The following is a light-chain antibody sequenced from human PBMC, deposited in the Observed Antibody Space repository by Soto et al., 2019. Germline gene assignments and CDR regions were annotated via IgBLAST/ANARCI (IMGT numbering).Light chain of an antibody. CDR2: DND. Sequence: QSALTQPPSVSAAPGRQVTIPCSGRSSNIGDNYVSWYQHLPGTAPKLVVYDNDRRPSGIPGRFSGSKSDTSTTLVITGLQTGDEADYYCGTWDDRLDGNYVFGTGTKLTVL. V-gene: IGLV1-51*01. CDR3: GTWDDRLDGNYV. CDR1: SSNIGDNY. J-gene: IGLJ1*01.